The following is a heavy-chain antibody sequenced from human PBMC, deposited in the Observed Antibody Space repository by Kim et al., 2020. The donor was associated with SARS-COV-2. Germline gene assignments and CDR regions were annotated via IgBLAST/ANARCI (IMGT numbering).Heavy chain of an antibody. V-gene: IGHV3-30-3*01. CDR2: ISYDGSNK. Sequence: GGSLRLSCAASGFTFSSYAMHWVRQAPGKGLEWVAVISYDGSNKYYADSVKGRFTISRDNSKNTLYLQMNSLRAEDTAVYYCARGSEPAIDYWGQGTLVTVSS. D-gene: IGHD3-10*01. J-gene: IGHJ4*02. CDR1: GFTFSSYA. CDR3: ARGSEPAIDY.